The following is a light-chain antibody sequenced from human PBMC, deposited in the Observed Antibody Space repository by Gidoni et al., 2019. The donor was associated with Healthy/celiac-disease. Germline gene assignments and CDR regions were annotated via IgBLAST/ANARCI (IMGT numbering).Light chain of an antibody. CDR2: GAS. V-gene: IGKV3-20*01. Sequence: EIVLTPPPGTLSLSPGERATLSCRASQSVSSSYLAWYQQKPGQAPRLLIYGASSRATGIPDRFSGSGSGTDFTLTISRLEPEDFAVYYCQQYGSSRRTFGQXTKVEIK. J-gene: IGKJ1*01. CDR3: QQYGSSRRT. CDR1: QSVSSSY.